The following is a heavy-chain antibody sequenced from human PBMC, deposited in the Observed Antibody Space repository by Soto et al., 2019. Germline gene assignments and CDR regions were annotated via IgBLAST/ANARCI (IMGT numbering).Heavy chain of an antibody. Sequence: GGSLRLSCAASGFTFSSYAMSWVRQAPGKGLERVSAISGSGGSTYYADSVKGQFTISRDNSKNTLYLQMNSLRAEDTAVYYCANAHDSGWYDGVFDYWGQGTLVTVSS. CDR3: ANAHDSGWYDGVFDY. J-gene: IGHJ4*02. D-gene: IGHD6-19*01. CDR1: GFTFSSYA. CDR2: ISGSGGST. V-gene: IGHV3-23*01.